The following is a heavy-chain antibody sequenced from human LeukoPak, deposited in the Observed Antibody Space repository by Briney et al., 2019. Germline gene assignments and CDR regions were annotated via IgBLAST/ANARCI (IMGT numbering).Heavy chain of an antibody. Sequence: GGSLRLSCAASGFTFSSYGMHWVRQAPGKGLEWVAVISYDGSNKYYADSVKGRFTISRDNSKNTLYLQMNSLRAEDTAVYYCAKIYSREYYFDYWGQGTLVTVSS. CDR1: GFTFSSYG. CDR3: AKIYSREYYFDY. CDR2: ISYDGSNK. V-gene: IGHV3-30*18. J-gene: IGHJ4*02. D-gene: IGHD6-13*01.